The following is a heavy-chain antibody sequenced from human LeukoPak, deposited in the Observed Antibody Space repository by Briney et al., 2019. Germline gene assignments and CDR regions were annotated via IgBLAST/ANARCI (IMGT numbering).Heavy chain of an antibody. V-gene: IGHV4-31*01. D-gene: IGHD3-10*01. CDR2: IYYSAST. Sequence: SQTLSLTCTVSGASISSGGSYCGWIPHHPGKGLEWSGYIYYSASTNYNTSLKSTVTISVDTSKNQFSLKLSSVTAADTAVYYCARGRGVMDYWGQGTLVTVSS. CDR1: GASISSGGSY. CDR3: ARGRGVMDY. J-gene: IGHJ4*02.